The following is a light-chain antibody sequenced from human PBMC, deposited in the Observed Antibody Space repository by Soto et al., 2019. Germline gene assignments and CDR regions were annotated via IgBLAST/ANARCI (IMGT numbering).Light chain of an antibody. CDR2: DAS. V-gene: IGKV3-11*01. J-gene: IGKJ1*01. Sequence: EIVLTQSPATLSLSPGERATLSCRASQSVSSYLAWYQQKPGQAPRLLIYDASNRVTGIPARFSGSGSGTDFTLTIGSLEPEDFAVYYCQERRNWPPWTFGQGTKVEIK. CDR3: QERRNWPPWT. CDR1: QSVSSY.